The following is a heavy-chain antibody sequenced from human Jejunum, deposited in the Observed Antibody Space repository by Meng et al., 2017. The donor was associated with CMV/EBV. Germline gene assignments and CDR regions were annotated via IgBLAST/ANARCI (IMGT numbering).Heavy chain of an antibody. Sequence: GFPFKNHAMTWARQAPGKGLEWVSVISSSGGATYYADSVKGRFTTSRDNSKSTLFLEMNSLRAEDTPVYFCAKPKEYTTIHGLDVWGQGITVTVSS. D-gene: IGHD1-26*01. CDR2: ISSSGGAT. CDR1: GFPFKNHA. J-gene: IGHJ6*02. CDR3: AKPKEYTTIHGLDV. V-gene: IGHV3-23*01.